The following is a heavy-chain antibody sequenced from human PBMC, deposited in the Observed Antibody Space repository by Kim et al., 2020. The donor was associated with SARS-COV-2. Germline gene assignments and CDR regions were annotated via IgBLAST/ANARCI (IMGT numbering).Heavy chain of an antibody. CDR3: AKGGGDLLYPTLGL. V-gene: IGHV3-23*01. CDR2: ISGSGGST. CDR1: GFTFSSYA. D-gene: IGHD2-21*02. Sequence: GGSLRLSCAASGFTFSSYAMSWVRQAPGKGLEWVSAISGSGGSTYYADSVKGRFTISRDNSKNTLYLQMNSLRAEDTAVYYCAKGGGDLLYPTLGLWGRGTLVTVSS. J-gene: IGHJ2*01.